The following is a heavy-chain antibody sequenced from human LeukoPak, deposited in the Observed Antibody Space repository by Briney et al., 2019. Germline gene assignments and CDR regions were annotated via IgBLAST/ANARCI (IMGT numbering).Heavy chain of an antibody. CDR2: ISSSSSYI. CDR3: ARDSYYDFWSGYYPDINWFDP. CDR1: GFTFSSYS. Sequence: GGSLRLSCAASGFTFSSYSMNWVRQAPGKGLEWVSSISSSSSYIYYADSVKGRFTISRDNAKNSLYLQMNSLRAEDTAVYYCARDSYYDFWSGYYPDINWFDPWGQGTLVTVSS. J-gene: IGHJ5*02. V-gene: IGHV3-21*01. D-gene: IGHD3-3*01.